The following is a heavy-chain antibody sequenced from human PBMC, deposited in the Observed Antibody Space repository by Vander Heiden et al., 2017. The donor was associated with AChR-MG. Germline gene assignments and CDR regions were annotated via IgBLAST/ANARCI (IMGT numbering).Heavy chain of an antibody. Sequence: EVQLVESGGGLVQPGGSLRLSYAASGFTFSDYAMNWVRQAPGKGLEWVSYISSSGHTIFYADSVKGRFTISRDNAWDSLYLQMNSLRDEDTAVYYCARNSGSLRSFDYWGQGTLVTVSS. J-gene: IGHJ4*02. CDR2: ISSSGHTI. CDR1: GFTFSDYA. V-gene: IGHV3-48*02. CDR3: ARNSGSLRSFDY. D-gene: IGHD1-26*01.